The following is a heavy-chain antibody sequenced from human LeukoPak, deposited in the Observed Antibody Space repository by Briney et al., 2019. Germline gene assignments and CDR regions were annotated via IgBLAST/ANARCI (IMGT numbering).Heavy chain of an antibody. Sequence: GASVKVSCKASGYTFTNYGICWVRQAPGQGREWMGCISANNGNTNYAQKLQGRVTMTTDTSTSTAYMELRSLRSDDTAVYYCARDLGATGYNWFDPWGQGTLVTVSS. J-gene: IGHJ5*02. CDR3: ARDLGATGYNWFDP. CDR1: GYTFTNYG. V-gene: IGHV1-18*01. CDR2: ISANNGNT. D-gene: IGHD1-26*01.